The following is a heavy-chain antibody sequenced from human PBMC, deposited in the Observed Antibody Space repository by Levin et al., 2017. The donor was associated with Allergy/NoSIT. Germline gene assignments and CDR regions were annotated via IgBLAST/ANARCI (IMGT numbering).Heavy chain of an antibody. Sequence: GDPLKISCAASGFTFSSYSMNWVRQAPGKGLEWVSSISSSSSYIYYADSVKGRFTISRDNAKNSLYLQRNSLRAEDTAGDYCATQPWELANFDYWGQGTLVTGSS. CDR1: GFTFSSYS. D-gene: IGHD1-26*01. CDR2: ISSSSSYI. J-gene: IGHJ4*02. V-gene: IGHV3-21*01. CDR3: ATQPWELANFDY.